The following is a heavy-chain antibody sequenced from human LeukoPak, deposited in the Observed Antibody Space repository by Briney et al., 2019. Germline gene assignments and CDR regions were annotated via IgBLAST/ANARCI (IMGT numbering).Heavy chain of an antibody. CDR1: GYTFTSYV. D-gene: IGHD3-22*01. CDR3: ARTGYYYDSSGYPRPNFDY. Sequence: ASVKVSCKASGYTFTSYVINWVRQATGQGLEWMGWMNPKSGNTGYAQKFQGRVTITRNNSISTAYMELSSLRSEDTAVYYCARTGYYYDSSGYPRPNFDYWGQGTLVTVSS. CDR2: MNPKSGNT. V-gene: IGHV1-8*03. J-gene: IGHJ4*02.